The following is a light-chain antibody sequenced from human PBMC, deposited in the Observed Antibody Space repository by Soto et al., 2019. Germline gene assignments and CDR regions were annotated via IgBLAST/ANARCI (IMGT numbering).Light chain of an antibody. CDR2: GAS. Sequence: EIVLTQSPGTLSLSPGERATLSCRASQSVSTIYLAWYQQKPGQAPRLLIYGASSRATGFPDRFSGSGSGTDFTLTISRLEPEDSAVYYCQQYASSPPSITFGQGTRLEIK. V-gene: IGKV3-20*01. CDR1: QSVSTIY. J-gene: IGKJ5*01. CDR3: QQYASSPPSIT.